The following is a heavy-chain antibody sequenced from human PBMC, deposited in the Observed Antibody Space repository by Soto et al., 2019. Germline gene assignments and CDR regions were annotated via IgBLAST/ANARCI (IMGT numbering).Heavy chain of an antibody. CDR1: GFTFRSFT. V-gene: IGHV3-21*01. D-gene: IGHD6-13*01. Sequence: GGSLRLSCAASGFTFRSFTMNWVRQAPGKGLEWVSTISSNSAYIYYTDTLRGRFTISRDNAKNSLHLQMNSLRAEDTAVYYCTRDASRDSSARGWFDPWGPGTLVTVSS. CDR2: ISSNSAYI. CDR3: TRDASRDSSARGWFDP. J-gene: IGHJ5*02.